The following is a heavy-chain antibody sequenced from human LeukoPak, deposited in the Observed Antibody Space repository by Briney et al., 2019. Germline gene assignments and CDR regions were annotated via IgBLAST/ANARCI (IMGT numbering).Heavy chain of an antibody. CDR3: ARDRGYYFDY. CDR1: GFMFSSNW. V-gene: IGHV3-48*01. CDR2: LSSSSSTI. J-gene: IGHJ4*02. D-gene: IGHD2-15*01. Sequence: GGSLRLSCAASGFMFSSNWMSWVRQAPGKGLEWISFLSSSSSTIYYADSVKGRFTISRDNAKNSLYLQMNSLRAEDTAVYYCARDRGYYFDYWGQGILVTVSS.